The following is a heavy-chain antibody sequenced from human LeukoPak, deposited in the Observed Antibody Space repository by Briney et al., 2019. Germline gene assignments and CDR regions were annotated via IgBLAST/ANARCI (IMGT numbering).Heavy chain of an antibody. CDR2: INPSNNGA. V-gene: IGHV1-2*02. D-gene: IGHD6-13*01. CDR3: TTNAAALDY. J-gene: IGHJ4*02. Sequence: ASVKVSCKASGYTFTDHYIHWVRQAPGQGLEWMGWINPSNNGANYAQKFQGRVVMTRDTSISTAYMELTRLTSDDTAVYYCTTNAAALDYWGQGTLVTVSS. CDR1: GYTFTDHY.